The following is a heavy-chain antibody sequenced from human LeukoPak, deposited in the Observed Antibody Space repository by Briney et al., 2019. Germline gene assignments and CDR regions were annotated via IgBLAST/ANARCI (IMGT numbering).Heavy chain of an antibody. CDR1: GYTFTSYY. CDR2: INPSGGST. V-gene: IGHV1-46*01. D-gene: IGHD3-10*01. CDR3: ARLWFGELSEEYYFDC. Sequence: ASVKVSCKASGYTFTSYYMHWVRQAPGQGLEWMGIINPSGGSTSYAQKFQGRVTMTRDMSTSTVYMELSSLRSEDTAVYYYARLWFGELSEEYYFDCWGQGTLVTVSS. J-gene: IGHJ4*02.